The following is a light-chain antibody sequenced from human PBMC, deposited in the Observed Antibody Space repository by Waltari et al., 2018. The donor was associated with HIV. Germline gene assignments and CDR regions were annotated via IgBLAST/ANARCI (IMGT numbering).Light chain of an antibody. CDR1: QTVSTK. Sequence: VMTQSPATLSVSPGERVTLSCRASQTVSTKLAGYLPKPGQAPRLLLYGSATRAPGLPARFSGSGSGTEFTLTLSNLPSDDSAVYYCQQYNNWPPNTFGQGTKLEIK. V-gene: IGKV3-15*01. CDR2: GSA. CDR3: QQYNNWPPNT. J-gene: IGKJ2*01.